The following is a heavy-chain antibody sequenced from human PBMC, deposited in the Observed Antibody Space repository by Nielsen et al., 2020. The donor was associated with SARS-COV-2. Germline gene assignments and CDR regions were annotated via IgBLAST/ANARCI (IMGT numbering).Heavy chain of an antibody. Sequence: GESLKISCAASGFTFSDSSMNWVRQASGKGLEWLGRIRSKANDYATEYAASVKGRVIISRDDSKNTAYLLMNSLKIHDTAVYYCTRVNPTSGSWFDAFDIWGQGTLVTVSS. V-gene: IGHV3-73*01. CDR1: GFTFSDSS. J-gene: IGHJ3*02. D-gene: IGHD1-26*01. CDR3: TRVNPTSGSWFDAFDI. CDR2: IRSKANDYAT.